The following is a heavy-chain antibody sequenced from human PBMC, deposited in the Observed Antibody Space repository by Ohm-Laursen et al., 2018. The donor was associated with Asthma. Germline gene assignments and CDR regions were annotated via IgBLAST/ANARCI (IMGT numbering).Heavy chain of an antibody. CDR2: INPSGGST. CDR3: AKDHDSYYDSSGYILHY. Sequence: ASVKVSCKASGYTFTSFYMHWLRQAPGQGLEWMGIINPSGGSTSYAQKFQDRVTMTRDTSTSTVYMELSSLRSGDTALYYCAKDHDSYYDSSGYILHYWGQGTLVTVSS. V-gene: IGHV1-46*01. CDR1: GYTFTSFY. D-gene: IGHD3-22*01. J-gene: IGHJ4*02.